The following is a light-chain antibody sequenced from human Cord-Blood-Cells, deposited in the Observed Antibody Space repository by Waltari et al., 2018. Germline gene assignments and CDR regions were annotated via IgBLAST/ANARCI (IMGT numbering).Light chain of an antibody. V-gene: IGLV2-14*01. CDR3: SSYTSSSTLV. CDR2: DVS. CDR1: SSDVGGYNY. J-gene: IGLJ2*01. Sequence: QSALTQPASVSGSPGQSITLSCPGTSSDVGGYNYVSWYQQHPGKAPTLMIYDVSNRPSGVSKRFSGSKSGNTASLTISGLQAEDEADYYCSSYTSSSTLVFGGGTKLTVL.